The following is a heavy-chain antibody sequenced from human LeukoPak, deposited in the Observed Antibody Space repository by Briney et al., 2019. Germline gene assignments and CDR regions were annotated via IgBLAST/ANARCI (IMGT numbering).Heavy chain of an antibody. CDR1: GFTFSSYW. CDR2: IKQDGSEK. Sequence: GGSLRLSCAASGFTFSSYWMSWVRQAPGKGLEWVANIKQDGSEKYYVDSVKGRFTISRDNAKNSLYLQMNSLRAEDTAVYYCARGRGVGATLQSFDYWGQGTLVTVSS. V-gene: IGHV3-7*01. D-gene: IGHD1-26*01. J-gene: IGHJ4*02. CDR3: ARGRGVGATLQSFDY.